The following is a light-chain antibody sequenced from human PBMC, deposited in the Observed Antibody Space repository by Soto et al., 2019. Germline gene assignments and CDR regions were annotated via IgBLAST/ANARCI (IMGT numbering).Light chain of an antibody. J-gene: IGLJ1*01. CDR1: NIGTKS. CDR2: DGS. V-gene: IGLV3-21*02. CDR3: QVWDSSSDV. Sequence: SYELTQPPSVSVAPGQTARITCGGNNIGTKSVHWYQQKPGQAPVLVVYDGSDRPSGIPERFSGSNSGNTATLTISRVEAGDEADYYCQVWDSSSDVFGTGTKV.